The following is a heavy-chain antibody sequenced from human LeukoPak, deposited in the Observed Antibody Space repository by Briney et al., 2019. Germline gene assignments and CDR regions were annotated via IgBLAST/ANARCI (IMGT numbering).Heavy chain of an antibody. V-gene: IGHV3-30*02. D-gene: IGHD3-10*01. CDR1: GFTFSSYG. CDR3: AKAAHRLLWFGELSN. Sequence: PGGSLRLSCAASGFTFSSYGMHWVRQAPGKGLEWVAFIRYDGSNKYYADSVKGRFTISRDNSKNTLYLQMNSLRAEDTAVYYCAKAAHRLLWFGELSNWGQGTLVTVSS. J-gene: IGHJ4*02. CDR2: IRYDGSNK.